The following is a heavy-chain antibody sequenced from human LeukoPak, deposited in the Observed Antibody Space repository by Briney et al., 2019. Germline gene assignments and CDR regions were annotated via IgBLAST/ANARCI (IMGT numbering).Heavy chain of an antibody. CDR2: IYYSGST. D-gene: IGHD4-11*01. J-gene: IGHJ4*02. CDR3: ARGRLHYFDY. Sequence: SETLSLTCSVSGDSFNIYYWSWIRQPPGKGLEWIGYIYYSGSTNYNPSLKSRVTTSVDTSKNQFSLNLSSVTPADTAVYYCARGRLHYFDYWGQGTLVTVSS. V-gene: IGHV4-59*01. CDR1: GDSFNIYY.